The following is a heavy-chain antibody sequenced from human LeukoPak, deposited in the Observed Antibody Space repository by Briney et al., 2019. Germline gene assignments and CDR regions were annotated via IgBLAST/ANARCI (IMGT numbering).Heavy chain of an antibody. CDR1: GDSVSSNSAA. V-gene: IGHV6-1*01. CDR3: AKGGQLAAAGDFDY. CDR2: TYYRSNWYN. D-gene: IGHD6-13*01. Sequence: SQTLSLTCAISGDSVSSNSAAWNWIRQSPSRGLEWLGRTYYRSNWYNDYAVSVQSRITINPDTSKNQFSLQLNSVTPEDTAVYYCAKGGQLAAAGDFDYWGQGTLVTVSS. J-gene: IGHJ4*02.